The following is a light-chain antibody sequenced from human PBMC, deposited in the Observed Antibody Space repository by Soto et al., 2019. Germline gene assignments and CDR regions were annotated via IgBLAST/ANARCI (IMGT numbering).Light chain of an antibody. CDR1: TSSIGSNA. CDR3: ATWDDSLNAFV. CDR2: NDD. Sequence: QSLLTLAPSASGTPGQRVTIYCSGSTSSIGSNAVNWYKQFPGTAPTFLIYNDDQRPSGVPDRFSGSKSGTSASLAISGLHSEDEADYYCATWDDSLNAFVFGTGTKVT. V-gene: IGLV1-44*01. J-gene: IGLJ1*01.